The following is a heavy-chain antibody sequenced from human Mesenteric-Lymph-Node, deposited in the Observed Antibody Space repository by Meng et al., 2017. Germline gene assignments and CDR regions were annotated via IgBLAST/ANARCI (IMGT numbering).Heavy chain of an antibody. Sequence: GESLKISCAASGFTFSSYAMHWVRQAPGKGLEWVAVISYDGSNKYYADSVKGRFTISRDNSKNTLDLQMNSLRAEDTAVYYCARALRGLAFDIWGQGTMVTVSS. CDR1: GFTFSSYA. J-gene: IGHJ3*02. CDR3: ARALRGLAFDI. CDR2: ISYDGSNK. D-gene: IGHD3-16*01. V-gene: IGHV3-30*01.